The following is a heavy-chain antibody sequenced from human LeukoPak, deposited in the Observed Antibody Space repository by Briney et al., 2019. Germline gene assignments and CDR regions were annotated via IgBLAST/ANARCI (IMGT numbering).Heavy chain of an antibody. CDR1: GDSISSSSYY. V-gene: IGHV4-39*01. CDR2: IHYTGST. CDR3: ARYWGPYDNSGAYFDY. Sequence: KSSETLSLTCTVSGDSISSSSYYWVWLRQPPGKGLEWIATIHYTGSTYYNPSLKSRVTISVDTSTNQFSLKLSSVTAADTAMYYCARYWGPYDNSGAYFDYWGQGTLVTVSS. J-gene: IGHJ4*02. D-gene: IGHD3-22*01.